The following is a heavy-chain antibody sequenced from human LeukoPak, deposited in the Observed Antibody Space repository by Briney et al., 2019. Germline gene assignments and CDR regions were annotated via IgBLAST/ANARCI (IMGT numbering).Heavy chain of an antibody. Sequence: GGSLRLSCAASGFTFSSYAMSWVRQAPGKGLEWVSAISGSGGSTYYADSVKGRFTISRDNSKNTVYVQMNSLRAEDTAVYYCAFCGGDCYTFVDYWGQGTLVTVSS. CDR3: AFCGGDCYTFVDY. V-gene: IGHV3-23*01. J-gene: IGHJ4*02. CDR1: GFTFSSYA. CDR2: ISGSGGST. D-gene: IGHD2-21*02.